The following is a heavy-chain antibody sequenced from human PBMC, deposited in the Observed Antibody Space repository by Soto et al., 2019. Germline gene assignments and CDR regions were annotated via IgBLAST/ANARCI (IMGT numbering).Heavy chain of an antibody. J-gene: IGHJ6*03. CDR2: IRGKAYGGTT. V-gene: IGHV3-49*03. D-gene: IGHD2-15*01. CDR1: GFTFGDYA. Sequence: HPGGSLRLSCTASGFTFGDYAMSWFRQAPGKGLEWVGFIRGKAYGGTTEYAASVKGRFTISRDDSKSISYLQMNSLKTEDTAVYYCTRVASRVVAATPYYYYYYMDAWGKGTTVTV. CDR3: TRVASRVVAATPYYYYYYMDA.